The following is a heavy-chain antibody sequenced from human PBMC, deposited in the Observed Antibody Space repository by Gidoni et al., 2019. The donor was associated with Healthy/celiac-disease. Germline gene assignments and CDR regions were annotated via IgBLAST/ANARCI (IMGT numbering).Heavy chain of an antibody. CDR3: ARDPGQWLAHFDY. CDR2: ISYDGSNK. V-gene: IGHV3-30-3*01. D-gene: IGHD6-19*01. CDR1: GFTFSSYA. J-gene: IGHJ4*02. Sequence: QVQLVESGGGVVQPGRSLRLSCAASGFTFSSYAMHWVRPAPGKGLEWVAVISYDGSNKYYADSVKGRFTISRDNSKNTLYLQMNSLRAEDTAVYYCARDPGQWLAHFDYWGQGTLVTVSS.